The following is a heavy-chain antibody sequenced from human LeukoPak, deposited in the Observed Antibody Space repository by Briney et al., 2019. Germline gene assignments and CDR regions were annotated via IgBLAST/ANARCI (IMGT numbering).Heavy chain of an antibody. CDR2: IYHSGST. J-gene: IGHJ6*02. Sequence: SETLSLTCTVSGGSISSYYWSWIRQLPGKGLEWIGYIYHSGSTHYNPSPSLKSRVTISVDRSNNQFSLKLRYVTAEDTAVYYCARATYCTNGVCRIYGMDVWGQGTTVTVSS. CDR3: ARATYCTNGVCRIYGMDV. V-gene: IGHV4-59*01. CDR1: GGSISSYY. D-gene: IGHD2-8*01.